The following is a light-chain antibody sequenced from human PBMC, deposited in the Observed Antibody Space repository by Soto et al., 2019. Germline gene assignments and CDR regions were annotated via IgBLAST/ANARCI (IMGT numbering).Light chain of an antibody. CDR2: EVS. CDR3: SSYSSSSTPYV. V-gene: IGLV2-14*01. J-gene: IGLJ1*01. Sequence: QSVLTQPASVSGSRGQSITISCTGTSSDVGFYNYGSWYRQHPGKAPKLMIYEVSYRPSGVSNRFSGSKSGDTASLTISGLQAEDEAVYYCSSYSSSSTPYVVXTGTNLTVL. CDR1: SSDVGFYNY.